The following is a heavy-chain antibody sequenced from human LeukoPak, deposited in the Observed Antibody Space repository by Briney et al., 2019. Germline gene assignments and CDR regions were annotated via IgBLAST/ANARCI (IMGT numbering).Heavy chain of an antibody. CDR1: GYTFTGYY. Sequence: GASVKVSCKASGYTFTGYYMHWVRQAPGQGLELMGWINPNSGGTNYAQKFQGRVTMTRDTSISTAYMELSRLRSDDTAVYYCARDVIAARPDYGMDVWGQGTTVTVSS. V-gene: IGHV1-2*02. J-gene: IGHJ6*02. CDR2: INPNSGGT. CDR3: ARDVIAARPDYGMDV. D-gene: IGHD6-6*01.